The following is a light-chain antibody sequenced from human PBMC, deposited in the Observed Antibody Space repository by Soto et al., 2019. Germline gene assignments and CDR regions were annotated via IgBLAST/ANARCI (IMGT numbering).Light chain of an antibody. CDR2: AAS. CDR1: QYINTY. V-gene: IGKV1-39*01. CDR3: QQSYNTPWT. Sequence: DIQMTQSPFSLSASVGDRVTITCRASQYINTYVNWYQQKPGTAPNLLIYAASSLQSGVPPRFGGSGSGTDFTLTISSLQPEDFATYYCQQSYNTPWTFGQGTAVEIK. J-gene: IGKJ1*01.